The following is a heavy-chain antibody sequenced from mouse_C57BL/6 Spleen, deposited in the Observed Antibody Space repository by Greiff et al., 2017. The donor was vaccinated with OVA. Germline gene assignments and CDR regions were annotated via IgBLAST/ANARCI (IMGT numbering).Heavy chain of an antibody. Sequence: QVQLQQPGAELVKPGASVKMSCKASGYTFTSYWITWVKQRPGQGLEWIGDIYPGSGSTNYNEKFKSKATLTVDTSSSTAYMQFSSLTSEDSEVYYSAREGYYGSSLNFDYWGQGTTLTVSS. D-gene: IGHD1-1*01. V-gene: IGHV1-55*01. CDR3: AREGYYGSSLNFDY. J-gene: IGHJ2*01. CDR2: IYPGSGST. CDR1: GYTFTSYW.